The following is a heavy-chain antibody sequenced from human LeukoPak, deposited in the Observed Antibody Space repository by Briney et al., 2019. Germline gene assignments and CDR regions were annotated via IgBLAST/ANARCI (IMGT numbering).Heavy chain of an antibody. J-gene: IGHJ4*02. CDR2: ITPSGGI. CDR1: GYTFSNYD. V-gene: IGHV1-46*01. CDR3: ARVDSTSPHELDY. D-gene: IGHD6-6*01. Sequence: ASVKVSCKASGYTFSNYDMNWVRQAPGQGLERMGMITPSGGISYAQKFQVRVTMTRDMSTNTVYMELSSLTSEDTAVYYCARVDSTSPHELDYWGQGTLVTVSS.